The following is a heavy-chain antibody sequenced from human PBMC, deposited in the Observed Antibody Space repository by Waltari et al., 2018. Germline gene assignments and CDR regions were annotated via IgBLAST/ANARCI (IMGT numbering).Heavy chain of an antibody. V-gene: IGHV5-51*01. CDR2: IYPGDSSS. CDR1: GYNFTTYW. Sequence: EVQLVQSGAEVKKPGESLKISCRGSGYNFTTYWIGWVRPMPGEGLEWMAMIYPGDSSSRYRPSFQGQVTISVDKSISTAYLQWSSLKASDTAMYYCARRGYSGFEGSWFDSWGRGTLVTVSS. D-gene: IGHD5-12*01. J-gene: IGHJ5*01. CDR3: ARRGYSGFEGSWFDS.